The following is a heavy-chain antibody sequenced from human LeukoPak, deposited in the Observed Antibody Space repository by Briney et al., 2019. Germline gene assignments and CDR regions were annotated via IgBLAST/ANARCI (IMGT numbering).Heavy chain of an antibody. Sequence: GGSLRLSCAASGFTFSNYAMHWVRQAPGKGLEYVSAISSNGGSTYYANSVKGRFTISRDNSKNTLYLQMGSLRAEDMAVYYCARGGEVPAAFDYWGQGTLVTVSS. V-gene: IGHV3-64*01. CDR3: ARGGEVPAAFDY. CDR2: ISSNGGST. D-gene: IGHD2-2*01. J-gene: IGHJ4*02. CDR1: GFTFSNYA.